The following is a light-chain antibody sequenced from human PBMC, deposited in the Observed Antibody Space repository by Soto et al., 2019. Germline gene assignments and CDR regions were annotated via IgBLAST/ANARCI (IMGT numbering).Light chain of an antibody. Sequence: QSVLTQPPSVSAAPGQKVTISCSGSSSNIGNNYVSWYRQLPGTAPKLLIYDNNWRPSGIPDRFSGSKSGTSATLGITGLQTGDEADYYCGTWDSSLSAVVFGGGTKLTVL. CDR2: DNN. V-gene: IGLV1-51*01. CDR3: GTWDSSLSAVV. J-gene: IGLJ2*01. CDR1: SSNIGNNY.